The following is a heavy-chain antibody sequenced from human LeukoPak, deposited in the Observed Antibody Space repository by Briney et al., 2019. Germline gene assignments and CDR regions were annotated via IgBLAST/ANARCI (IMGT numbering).Heavy chain of an antibody. CDR1: GYTFTSYG. D-gene: IGHD2-2*01. CDR2: IIPILGIA. Sequence: LVKVSCKASGYTFTSYGISWVRQAPGQGLEWMGRIIPILGIANYAQKFQGRVTITADKSTSTAYMELSSLRSEDTAVYYCAVLIVVVPAAPADAFDIWGQGTMVTVSS. V-gene: IGHV1-69*04. J-gene: IGHJ3*02. CDR3: AVLIVVVPAAPADAFDI.